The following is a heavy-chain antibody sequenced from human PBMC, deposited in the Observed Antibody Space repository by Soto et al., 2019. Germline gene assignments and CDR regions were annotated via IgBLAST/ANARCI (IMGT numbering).Heavy chain of an antibody. CDR2: IYYSGST. Sequence: SESLSLTCTVSGGSNSSRGDYWSWIRQHPGKGLEWIGYIYYSGSTYYNPSLKSRVTISVDTSKNQFSLKLSSVTAADTAVYYCARIAFEDIVVVPDEGDYWGQGTLVTVSS. J-gene: IGHJ4*02. CDR1: GGSNSSRGDY. D-gene: IGHD2-2*01. V-gene: IGHV4-31*03. CDR3: ARIAFEDIVVVPDEGDY.